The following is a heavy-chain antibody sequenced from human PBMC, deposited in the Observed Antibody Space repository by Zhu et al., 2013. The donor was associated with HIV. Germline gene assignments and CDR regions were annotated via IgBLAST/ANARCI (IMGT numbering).Heavy chain of an antibody. Sequence: QMQLVQSGPEVKKPGTSVKVSCKASGFTFTSSAVQWVRQARGQRLEWIGWIVVGSGNTNYAQKFQERVTITRDMSTSTAYMELSSLRSEDTAVYYCAAYIVGATPFDYWGQGTLVTVSS. D-gene: IGHD1-26*01. J-gene: IGHJ4*02. CDR2: IVVGSGNT. CDR3: AAYIVGATPFDY. CDR1: GFTFTSSA. V-gene: IGHV1-58*01.